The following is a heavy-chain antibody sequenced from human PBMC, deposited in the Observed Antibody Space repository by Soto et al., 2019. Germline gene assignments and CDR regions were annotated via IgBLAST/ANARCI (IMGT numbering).Heavy chain of an antibody. D-gene: IGHD1-26*01. CDR3: ARRGGLYGMDV. V-gene: IGHV4-39*01. CDR2: IYYSGST. J-gene: IGHJ6*02. CDR1: GGSISSSSYY. Sequence: SETLSLTCTVSGGSISSSSYYWGWIRQPPGKGLEWIGSIYYSGSTYYNPSLKSRVTISVDTSKNQFSLKLSSVTAADTVVYYCARRGGLYGMDVWGQGTTVTVSS.